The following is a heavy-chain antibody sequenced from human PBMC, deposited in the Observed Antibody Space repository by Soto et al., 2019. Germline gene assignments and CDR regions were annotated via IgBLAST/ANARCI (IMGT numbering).Heavy chain of an antibody. CDR2: INAGNGNT. V-gene: IGHV1-3*01. J-gene: IGHJ4*02. CDR1: GYTFTSYA. Sequence: QVQLVQSGAEVKKPGASVKVSCKASGYTFTSYAMHWVRQAPGQRLEWMGWINAGNGNTKYSQKFQGRVTITRDTSASTADMELSSLISEDTAVYYCARGPGGPDGPGDYWGQGTLVTVSS. CDR3: ARGPGGPDGPGDY. D-gene: IGHD2-15*01.